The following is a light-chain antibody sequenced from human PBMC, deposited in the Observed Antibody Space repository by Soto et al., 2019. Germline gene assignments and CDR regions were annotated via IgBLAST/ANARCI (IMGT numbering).Light chain of an antibody. V-gene: IGKV1-39*01. CDR1: QSISSL. CDR2: ATS. J-gene: IGKJ2*01. Sequence: DIQMTQSPSSLYASVGDRVTITCRASQSISSLLNWYQQKPGKAPKLLIYATSSLQSGVPSRFSGSGSGTDFTLTISSLQPEDFATYYCQHTYSSPYTLGQGTTLEIK. CDR3: QHTYSSPYT.